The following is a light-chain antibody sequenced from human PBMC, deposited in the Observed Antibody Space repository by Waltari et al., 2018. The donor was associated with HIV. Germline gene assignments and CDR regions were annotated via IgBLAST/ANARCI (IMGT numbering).Light chain of an antibody. CDR3: QTWGTGIQV. CDR1: SRHSSYA. J-gene: IGLJ3*02. CDR2: LNRDGSY. Sequence: QLVVTQSPSASASLGASVKFTCTLSSRHSSYAIAWPQQQLEKAPRYLIKLNRDGSYIRGDGTPDRCSGPSAGAARYLPISSLQSEDEAYYYCQTWGTGIQVFGGGTKLTVL. V-gene: IGLV4-69*01.